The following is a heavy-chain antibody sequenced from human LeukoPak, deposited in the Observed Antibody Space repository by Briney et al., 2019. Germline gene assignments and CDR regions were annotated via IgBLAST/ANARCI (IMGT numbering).Heavy chain of an antibody. CDR2: ISYDGSNK. CDR1: RFTFSSYA. D-gene: IGHD6-13*01. Sequence: GGSLRLSCAASRFTFSSYAMHWVRQAPGKGLEWVAVISYDGSNKYYADSVKGRFTISRDNSKNTLYLQMNSLRAEDTAVYYCARGDSSSWTYYFDYWGQGTLVTVSS. CDR3: ARGDSSSWTYYFDY. V-gene: IGHV3-30*04. J-gene: IGHJ4*02.